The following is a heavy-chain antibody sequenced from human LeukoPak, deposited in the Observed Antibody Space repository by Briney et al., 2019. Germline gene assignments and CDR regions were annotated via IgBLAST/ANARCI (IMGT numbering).Heavy chain of an antibody. D-gene: IGHD6-6*01. V-gene: IGHV7-4-1*02. CDR1: GYTFTSYA. CDR3: ALMEQLVGFDYYYYYMDV. Sequence: ASVKVSCKASGYTFTSYAMNWVRQAPGQGLEWMGWINTNTGNPTYAQGFTGRFVFSLDTSVSTAYLQISSLKAEDTAVYYCALMEQLVGFDYYYYYMDVWGKGTTVTVSS. CDR2: INTNTGNP. J-gene: IGHJ6*03.